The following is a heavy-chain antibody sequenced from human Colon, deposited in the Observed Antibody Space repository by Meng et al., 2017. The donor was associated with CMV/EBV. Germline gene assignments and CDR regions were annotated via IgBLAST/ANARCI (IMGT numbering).Heavy chain of an antibody. CDR3: ARDSNLSGLAY. V-gene: IGHV4-4*07. D-gene: IGHD3-10*01. CDR2: VYIRGNT. CDR1: CASITSYY. J-gene: IGHJ4*02. Sequence: QVQLRLHAHGRAKHPETLSLTCTGSCASITSYYWSWIRLPAGKGLDLIGRVYIRGNTNYKPSVKSRVTMSIDPSKNQLSLNKRSVTAADTAVYYCARDSNLSGLAYWGQGTLVTVSS.